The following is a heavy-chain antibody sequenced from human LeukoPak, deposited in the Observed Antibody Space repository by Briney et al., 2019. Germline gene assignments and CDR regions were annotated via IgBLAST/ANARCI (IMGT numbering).Heavy chain of an antibody. CDR3: ARDSFQAGYQLPEGTRWFDP. D-gene: IGHD2-2*01. CDR1: GYTSTSYG. Sequence: ASVKVSCKASGYTSTSYGISWVRQAPGQGLEWMGWISAYNGNTNYAQKLQGRVTMTTDTSTSTAYMELRSLRSDDTAVYYCARDSFQAGYQLPEGTRWFDPWGQGTLVTVSS. J-gene: IGHJ5*02. V-gene: IGHV1-18*01. CDR2: ISAYNGNT.